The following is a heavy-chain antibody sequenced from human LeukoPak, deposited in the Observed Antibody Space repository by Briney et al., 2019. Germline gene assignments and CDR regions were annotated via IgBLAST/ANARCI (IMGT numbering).Heavy chain of an antibody. Sequence: GGSLRLSCAASGFTFSSCAMSWVRQAPGKGLEWVSAISGSGGSTYYADSVKGRFTISRDNSKNTLYVQMNSLRAEDAAVYYCAKDKGWGYSSYDYYGMDVWGQGTTVTVSS. CDR1: GFTFSSCA. V-gene: IGHV3-23*01. CDR2: ISGSGGST. CDR3: AKDKGWGYSSYDYYGMDV. J-gene: IGHJ6*02. D-gene: IGHD1-26*01.